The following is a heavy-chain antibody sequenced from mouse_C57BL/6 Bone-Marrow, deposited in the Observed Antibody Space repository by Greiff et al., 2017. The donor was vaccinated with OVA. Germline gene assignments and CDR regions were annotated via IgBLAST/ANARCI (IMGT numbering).Heavy chain of an antibody. D-gene: IGHD1-1*01. Sequence: DVMLVESGEGLVKPGGSLKLSCAASGFTFSSYAMSWVRQTPEKRLEWVAYISSGGDYIYYADTVKGRFTISRDTDRNTLYLQMSSLKSEDTAMYYCTRPIYYFGSSPFAYWGQGTLVTVSA. CDR2: ISSGGDYI. J-gene: IGHJ3*01. CDR3: TRPIYYFGSSPFAY. V-gene: IGHV5-9-1*02. CDR1: GFTFSSYA.